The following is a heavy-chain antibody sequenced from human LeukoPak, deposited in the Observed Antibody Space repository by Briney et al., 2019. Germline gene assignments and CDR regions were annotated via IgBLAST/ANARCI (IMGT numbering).Heavy chain of an antibody. V-gene: IGHV3-48*04. CDR1: GFIFSNYN. Sequence: PGWSLRLSCAASGFIFSNYNMNWVRQTPGKGLEWLSYISSSSGTIYYADSVKGRFTISRDNAKNSLSLQMNRLRVEDTAVYYCARVTHGGFDSDYWGQGTQVTVSS. J-gene: IGHJ4*02. D-gene: IGHD4-23*01. CDR2: ISSSSGTI. CDR3: ARVTHGGFDSDY.